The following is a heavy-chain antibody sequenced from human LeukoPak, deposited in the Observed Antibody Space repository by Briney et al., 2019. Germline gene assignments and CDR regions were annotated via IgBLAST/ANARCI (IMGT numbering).Heavy chain of an antibody. Sequence: GGSLRLSCAASGFTFDDYAMHWVRQAPGKGLEWVSGISWNSGSIGYADSVKGRFTISRDNAKNSLYLQMISLRAEDTAFYYCAKDSTDWYFDLWGRGTLVTVSS. CDR3: AKDSTDWYFDL. D-gene: IGHD4-17*01. CDR2: ISWNSGSI. J-gene: IGHJ2*01. V-gene: IGHV3-9*01. CDR1: GFTFDDYA.